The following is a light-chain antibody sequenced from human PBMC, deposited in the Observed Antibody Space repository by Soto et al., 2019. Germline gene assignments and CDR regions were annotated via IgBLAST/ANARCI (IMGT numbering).Light chain of an antibody. CDR2: GAS. Sequence: DIVLTQSPATLSLSPGERATLTCRASQSVSSFLAWYRQKPGQAPRLLIYGASIRATGIPARFSGSGSGTDFTLTISSLEPEDFAVYYCQQRSNWPPWTFGQGTKVDIK. J-gene: IGKJ1*01. V-gene: IGKV3-11*01. CDR3: QQRSNWPPWT. CDR1: QSVSSF.